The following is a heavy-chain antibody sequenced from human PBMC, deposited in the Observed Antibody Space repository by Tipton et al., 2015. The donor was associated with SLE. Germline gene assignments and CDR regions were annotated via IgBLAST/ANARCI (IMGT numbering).Heavy chain of an antibody. Sequence: TLSLTCSVSGGPLSSGGYYWSWIRQHPEKGLEWIGYIYDSGSTYYSPSLKGRAIISADTSENQFSLKLTSVTAADTAVYFCARRTRSASWYGGAFDVWGQGTMITVSS. J-gene: IGHJ3*01. CDR2: IYDSGST. D-gene: IGHD6-13*01. CDR3: ARRTRSASWYGGAFDV. V-gene: IGHV4-31*03. CDR1: GGPLSSGGYY.